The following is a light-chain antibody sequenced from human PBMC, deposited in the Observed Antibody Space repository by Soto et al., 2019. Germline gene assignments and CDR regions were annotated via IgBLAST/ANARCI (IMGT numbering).Light chain of an antibody. CDR2: DAS. J-gene: IGKJ5*01. Sequence: EIVLTQSPATLSLSPGEKASLSCVASQSVSSYLAWYQQKPGQAPRLLIYDASNRATGIPARFSGSGSGTDFTLTISSLEPEDFAVYYCQQRSNWPPTFGQGTRLEIK. V-gene: IGKV3-11*01. CDR1: QSVSSY. CDR3: QQRSNWPPT.